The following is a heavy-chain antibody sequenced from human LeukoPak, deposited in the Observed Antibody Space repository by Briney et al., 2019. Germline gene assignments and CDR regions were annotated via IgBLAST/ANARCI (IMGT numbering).Heavy chain of an antibody. CDR1: GFTFSSYG. V-gene: IGHV3-30*18. J-gene: IGHJ4*02. D-gene: IGHD6-19*01. Sequence: TGGSLRLSCAASGFTFSSYGMPWVRQAPGKGLEWVAVISYDGSNKFYADSVKGRFTISRDNAKNSLYLQMNSLRAEDTALYYCAKAKQWLVPVLDYWGQGTLVTVSS. CDR2: ISYDGSNK. CDR3: AKAKQWLVPVLDY.